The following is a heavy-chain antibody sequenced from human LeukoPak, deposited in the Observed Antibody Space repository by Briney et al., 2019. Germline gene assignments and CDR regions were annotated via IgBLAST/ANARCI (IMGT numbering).Heavy chain of an antibody. D-gene: IGHD3-10*01. Sequence: PGGSLRLSCTASGFTFNTFAIHWVRQAPGKGLEWVALMSYDGKIKYYADSVKGRFTISRDSSKNTLYLQMDRLRIDDTGVYFCARDGDTALRGVNFDFWGQGTLVTVSS. V-gene: IGHV3-30*03. J-gene: IGHJ4*02. CDR2: MSYDGKIK. CDR3: ARDGDTALRGVNFDF. CDR1: GFTFNTFA.